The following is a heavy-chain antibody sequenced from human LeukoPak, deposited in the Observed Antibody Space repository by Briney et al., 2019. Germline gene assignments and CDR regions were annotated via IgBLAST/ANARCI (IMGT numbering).Heavy chain of an antibody. J-gene: IGHJ4*02. D-gene: IGHD2-2*01. CDR2: IYTSGST. CDR3: AREGQLLSPFDY. Sequence: SETLSLTCTVSGYSISSGYYWSWIRQPAGKGLEWIGRIYTSGSTNYNPSLKSRVTMSVDTSKNQFSLKLSSVTAADTAVYYCAREGQLLSPFDYWGQGTLVTVSS. V-gene: IGHV4-4*07. CDR1: GYSISSGYY.